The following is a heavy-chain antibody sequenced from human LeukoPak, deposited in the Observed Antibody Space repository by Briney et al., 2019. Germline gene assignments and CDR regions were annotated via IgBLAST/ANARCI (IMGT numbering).Heavy chain of an antibody. Sequence: PGRSLRLSCAASGFTFSSYGMHWVRQAPGKGLEWVAVISDDGSNEYYVDSVKGRFTISRDNSKNMLYCAGGLLGCRGGSCYPTDYWGQGTPVTVSS. CDR3: DY. V-gene: IGHV3-30*03. D-gene: IGHD2-15*01. CDR2: ISDDGSNE. J-gene: IGHJ4*02. CDR1: GFTFSSYG.